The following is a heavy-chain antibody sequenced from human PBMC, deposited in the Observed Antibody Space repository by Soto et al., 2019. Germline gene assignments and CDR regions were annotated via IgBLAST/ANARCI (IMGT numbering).Heavy chain of an antibody. CDR1: GFTFTSSA. D-gene: IGHD1-20*01. CDR3: ARASIGRITVRTLSYYYYYVMDV. CDR2: IVVGSGNT. V-gene: IGHV1-58*01. Sequence: GASVKVSCKASGFTFTSSAVQWVRQARGQRPEWIGWIVVGSGNTNYAQKFQERVTITRDMSTSTAYMELSSLRSEDTAVYYCARASIGRITVRTLSYYYYYVMDVWGQGTTVTVSS. J-gene: IGHJ6*02.